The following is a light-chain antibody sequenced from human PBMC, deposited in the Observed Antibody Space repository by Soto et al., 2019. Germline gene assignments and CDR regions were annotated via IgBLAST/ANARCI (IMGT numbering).Light chain of an antibody. J-gene: IGKJ1*01. CDR3: QQYGSTPPRPT. CDR1: QSVSSSY. Sequence: EIVLTQSPGTLSLSPCERATLSCRANQSVSSSYLAWDQQKPGQAPRLLIYGASSRDTGIPDRFSGSGSGTDFTLTICRLEPEDFAVYYCQQYGSTPPRPTFGQGTKVEIK. CDR2: GAS. V-gene: IGKV3-20*01.